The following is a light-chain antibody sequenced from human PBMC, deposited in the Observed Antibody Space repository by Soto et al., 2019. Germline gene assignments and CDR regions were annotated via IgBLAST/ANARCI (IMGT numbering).Light chain of an antibody. CDR3: QQLNDRRFS. CDR1: QSISSW. Sequence: DIQMTQSPSTQSASVGDRVTITCRASQSISSWLAWYQQKPGKAPKLLIYDASSLESGVPLRFGGSGSGTEFTLTISSLQPDDFATYYCQQLNDRRFSFGQGTKVDIK. CDR2: DAS. J-gene: IGKJ2*01. V-gene: IGKV1-5*01.